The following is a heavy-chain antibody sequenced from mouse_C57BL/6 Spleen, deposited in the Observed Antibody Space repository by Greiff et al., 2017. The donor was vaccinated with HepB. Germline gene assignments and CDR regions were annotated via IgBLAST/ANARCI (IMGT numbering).Heavy chain of an antibody. CDR3: ASTTVVEGDYFDY. D-gene: IGHD1-1*01. CDR2: ISDGGSYT. CDR1: GFTFSSYA. Sequence: EVMLVESGGGLVKPGGSLKLSCAASGFTFSSYAMSWVRQTPEKRLEWVATISDGGSYTYYPDNVKGRFTISRDNAKNNLYLQMSHLKSEDTAMYYCASTTVVEGDYFDYWGQGTTLTVSS. V-gene: IGHV5-4*03. J-gene: IGHJ2*01.